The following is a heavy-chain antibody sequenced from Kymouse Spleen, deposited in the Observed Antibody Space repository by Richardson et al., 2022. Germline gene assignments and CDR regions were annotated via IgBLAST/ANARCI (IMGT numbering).Heavy chain of an antibody. Sequence: EVQLVESGGGLVQPGGSLKLSCAASGFTFSGSAMHWVRQASGKGLEWVGRIRSKANSYATAYAASVKGRFTISRDDSKNTAYLQMNSLKTEDTAVYYCTRERIVATIFHYYGMDVWGQGTTVTVSS. J-gene: IGHJ6*02. CDR3: TRERIVATIFHYYGMDV. V-gene: IGHV3-73*02. D-gene: IGHD5-12*01. CDR2: IRSKANSYAT. CDR1: GFTFSGSA.